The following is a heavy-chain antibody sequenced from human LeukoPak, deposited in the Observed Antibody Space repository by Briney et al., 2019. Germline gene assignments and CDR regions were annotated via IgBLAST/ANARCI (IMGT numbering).Heavy chain of an antibody. CDR1: GFTFSSYA. Sequence: GGSLRLPCAASGFTFSSYAMHWVRQAPGKGLEWVAVISYDGSNKYYADSVKGRFTISRDNSKNTLYLQMNSLRAEDTAVYYCARDRSSGWLSDAFDIWGQGTMVTVSS. D-gene: IGHD6-19*01. CDR3: ARDRSSGWLSDAFDI. CDR2: ISYDGSNK. J-gene: IGHJ3*02. V-gene: IGHV3-30*04.